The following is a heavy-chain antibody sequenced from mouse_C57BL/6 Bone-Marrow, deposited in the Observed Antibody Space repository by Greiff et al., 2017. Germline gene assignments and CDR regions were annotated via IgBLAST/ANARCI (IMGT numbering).Heavy chain of an antibody. D-gene: IGHD2-4*01. CDR3: ARPPIYYDYFYYAMDY. CDR1: GFTFSDYG. J-gene: IGHJ4*01. Sequence: EVKLVESGGGLVKPGGSLKLSCAASGFTFSDYGMHWVRQAPEKGLEWVAYISSGSSTIYYADTVTGRFTISRDNAKNTLFLQMTSLRSEDTAMYYCARPPIYYDYFYYAMDYWGQGTSVTVSS. CDR2: ISSGSSTI. V-gene: IGHV5-17*01.